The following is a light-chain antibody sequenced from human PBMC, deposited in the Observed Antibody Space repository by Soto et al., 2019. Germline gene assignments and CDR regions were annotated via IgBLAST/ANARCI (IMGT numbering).Light chain of an antibody. J-gene: IGKJ1*01. CDR3: QQYSSYWT. CDR1: QDIGHS. Sequence: DIHMTQSPSSLSASVLDIVTFTFRASQDIGHSLAWYQQKPGKPIQLLIYGASTLHSGVPSRFSGSGSGTDFTLTISSLQTEDVATYYCQQYSSYWTFGQGTKVDIK. V-gene: IGKV1-27*01. CDR2: GAS.